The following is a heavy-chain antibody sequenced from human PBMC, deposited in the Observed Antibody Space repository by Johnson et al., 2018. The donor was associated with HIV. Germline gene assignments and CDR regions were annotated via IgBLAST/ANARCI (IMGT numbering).Heavy chain of an antibody. D-gene: IGHD2-2*01. J-gene: IGHJ3*02. Sequence: QMLLVESGGGLVQPGGSLRLSCAAPGFTFCNSALHRFRQAPGKGRECVAYIRDDGSTQSDADSVKDRFSISRDNSKNTLYIEINSLRAEDTALYYCAREGGYCSSSSCCRRWASAFDSLGQGTMVT. CDR2: IRDDGSTQ. CDR1: GFTFCNSA. CDR3: AREGGYCSSSSCCRRWASAFDS. V-gene: IGHV3-30*02.